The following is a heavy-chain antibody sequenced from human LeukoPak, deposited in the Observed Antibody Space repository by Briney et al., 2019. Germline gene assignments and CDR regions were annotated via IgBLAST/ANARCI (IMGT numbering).Heavy chain of an antibody. CDR1: DDSITIYY. V-gene: IGHV4-59*01. D-gene: IGHD6-13*01. CDR2: IDHTGIT. Sequence: SETLSLTCTVSDDSITIYYWTWIRQPPGKGLEWIGYIDHTGITNYNPSLKSRVTISVDTSKNQFSLKLSSVTAADTAVYYCARVYYSSSYDYWYFDLWGRGTLVTVSS. J-gene: IGHJ2*01. CDR3: ARVYYSSSYDYWYFDL.